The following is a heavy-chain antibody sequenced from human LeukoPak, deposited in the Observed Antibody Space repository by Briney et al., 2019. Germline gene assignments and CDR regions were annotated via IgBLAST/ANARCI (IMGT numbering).Heavy chain of an antibody. CDR1: GFTFSNAW. Sequence: PGGSLRLSCAASGFTFSNAWMSWVRQAPGKGLEWVGRIKSKTDGGTTDYAAPVKGRFTISRDDSKNTLYLQMNSLKTEDTAVYYCTTEVAGRLYYFDYWGQGTLVTVSS. D-gene: IGHD6-19*01. V-gene: IGHV3-15*01. J-gene: IGHJ4*02. CDR3: TTEVAGRLYYFDY. CDR2: IKSKTDGGTT.